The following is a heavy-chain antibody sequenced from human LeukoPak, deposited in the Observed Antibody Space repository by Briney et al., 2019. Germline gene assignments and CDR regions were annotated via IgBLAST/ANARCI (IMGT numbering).Heavy chain of an antibody. CDR1: GSTFSSYD. V-gene: IGHV1-8*02. J-gene: IGHJ4*02. CDR2: MNPHSGGT. CDR3: TRGPYGTGSHFDF. Sequence: ASVKVSCKASGSTFSSYDNHWVRQATGHGLESIGLMNPHSGGTGYTQRFQGRVTMTRDTAISTAYVELSSRRSEDTAVYYGTRGPYGTGSHFDFWGQGTLVTVPS. D-gene: IGHD3-10*01.